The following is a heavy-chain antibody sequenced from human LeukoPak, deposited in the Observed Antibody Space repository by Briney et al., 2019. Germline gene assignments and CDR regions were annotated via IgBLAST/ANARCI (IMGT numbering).Heavy chain of an antibody. CDR3: ATFVEYSSSPASYYYMDV. Sequence: ASVKVSCKVSGYTLTELSMHWVRQAPGKGLEWMGGFDPEDGETIYAQKFQGRVTMTEDTSTDTAYMELSSLRSEDTAVYYCATFVEYSSSPASYYYMDVWGKGTTVTVSS. CDR2: FDPEDGET. CDR1: GYTLTELS. D-gene: IGHD6-6*01. J-gene: IGHJ6*03. V-gene: IGHV1-24*01.